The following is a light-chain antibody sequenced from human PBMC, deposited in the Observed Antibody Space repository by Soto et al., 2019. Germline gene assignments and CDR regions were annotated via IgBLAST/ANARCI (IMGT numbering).Light chain of an antibody. J-gene: IGLJ1*01. V-gene: IGLV2-23*01. CDR2: EGT. CDR3: CSFATTGTDV. CDR1: SSDVGSYKF. Sequence: QSVLTQPASVSGSPGQSITISCTGTSSDVGSYKFVSWYQQHPGKAPKLMIYEGTKRPSGVSNRFSGSKSGNTASLTISGLQSEDEADYYCCSFATTGTDVFGAGTKLTVL.